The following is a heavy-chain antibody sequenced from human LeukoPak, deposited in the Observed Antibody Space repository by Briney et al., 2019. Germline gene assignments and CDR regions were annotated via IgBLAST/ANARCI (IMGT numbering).Heavy chain of an antibody. J-gene: IGHJ4*02. CDR1: GYSFTSYW. CDR3: ARMSVTDSSGYYHDY. Sequence: GESLKISCKGSGYSFTSYWIGWVRQMPGKGLECMGVIYPGDSDTRYSPSFQGQVAISADKSISTAYLQWSSLKASDTAMYYCARMSVTDSSGYYHDYWGQGTLVTVSS. CDR2: IYPGDSDT. V-gene: IGHV5-51*01. D-gene: IGHD3-22*01.